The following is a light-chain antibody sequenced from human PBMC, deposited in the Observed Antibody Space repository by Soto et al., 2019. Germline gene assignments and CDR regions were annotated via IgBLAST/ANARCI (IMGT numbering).Light chain of an antibody. V-gene: IGLV1-44*01. J-gene: IGLJ1*01. Sequence: QTVVTQPPSASGTSGQRVTISCSGGSSNIGTNAVNWYQQLPGTAPKLLIYNNNQRPSGVPDRFSGSKSGTSASLAISGLQSEDEADYYCVAWDDSLNGYVFGTGTKLTVL. CDR1: SSNIGTNA. CDR3: VAWDDSLNGYV. CDR2: NNN.